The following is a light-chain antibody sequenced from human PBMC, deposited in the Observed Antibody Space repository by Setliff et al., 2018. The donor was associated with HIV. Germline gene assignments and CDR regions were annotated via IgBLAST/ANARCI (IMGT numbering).Light chain of an antibody. CDR3: KSYTGSSPXXV. J-gene: IGLJ1*01. V-gene: IGLV2-14*03. CDR2: XXX. CDR1: XSAVXGYNY. Sequence: QPASVXXTPXXAIPXSCIGXXSAVXGYNYVSWYQQXXXXXPKLXIYXXXDRXXXXSRRXSXSKSGXXXSLTLPGLQAEAEADYYCKSYTGSSPXXVFGSGTKVTVL.